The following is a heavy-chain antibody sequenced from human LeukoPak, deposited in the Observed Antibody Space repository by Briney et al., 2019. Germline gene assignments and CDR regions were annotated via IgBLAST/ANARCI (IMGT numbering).Heavy chain of an antibody. CDR3: ARDGYSSSWFVL. D-gene: IGHD6-13*01. V-gene: IGHV3-53*01. J-gene: IGHJ4*02. CDR1: GLTVSSNY. Sequence: GGSLRLSCAVSGLTVSSNYMSWVRQAPGKGLEWVSTLYSDGSTYYADSVKGRFTISRDNSKNTLYLQMSGLRAEDTAVYYCARDGYSSSWFVLWGQGTLVTVSS. CDR2: LYSDGST.